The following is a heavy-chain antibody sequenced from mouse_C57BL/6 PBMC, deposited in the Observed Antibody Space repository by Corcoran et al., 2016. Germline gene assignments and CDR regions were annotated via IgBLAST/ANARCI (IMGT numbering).Heavy chain of an antibody. V-gene: IGHV1-18*01. CDR3: ARRGDGYHYAMDY. J-gene: IGHJ4*01. CDR2: INPNNGGT. CDR1: GYTFTDYN. Sequence: EVQLQQSGPELVKPGASVKIPCKASGYTFTDYNMDWVKQSHGKSLEWIGDINPNNGGTIYNQKFKGKATLTVDKSSSTAYMELRSLTSEDTAVYYCARRGDGYHYAMDYWGQGTSVTVSS. D-gene: IGHD2-3*01.